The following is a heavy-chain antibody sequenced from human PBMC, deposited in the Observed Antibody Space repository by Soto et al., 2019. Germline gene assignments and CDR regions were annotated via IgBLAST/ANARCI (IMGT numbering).Heavy chain of an antibody. J-gene: IGHJ6*02. CDR3: ARDFRSSWPYYYYGMDV. D-gene: IGHD6-13*01. V-gene: IGHV4-59*01. CDR1: GGSISSYY. Sequence: SETLSLTCTVSGGSISSYYWSWIRQPPGKGLEWTGYIYYSGSTNYNPSLKSRVTISVDTSKNQFSLKLSSVTAADTAVYYCARDFRSSWPYYYYGMDVWGQGTTVTVS. CDR2: IYYSGST.